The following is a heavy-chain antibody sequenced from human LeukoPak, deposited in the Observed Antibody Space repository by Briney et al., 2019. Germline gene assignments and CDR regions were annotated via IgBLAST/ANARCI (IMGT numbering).Heavy chain of an antibody. J-gene: IGHJ4*02. CDR2: ISGSGGST. Sequence: GSLRLSCAASGFTFSSYAMNWVRQAPGKGLEWVSAISGSGGSTYYADSVKGRFTISRDNAKNSLYLQMNCLRAGGTAVYYCARTIEMATISYFDYWGQGTLVTVSS. D-gene: IGHD5-24*01. CDR3: ARTIEMATISYFDY. CDR1: GFTFSSYA. V-gene: IGHV3-23*01.